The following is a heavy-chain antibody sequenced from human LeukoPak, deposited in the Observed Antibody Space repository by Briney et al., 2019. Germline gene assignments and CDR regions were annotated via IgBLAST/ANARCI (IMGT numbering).Heavy chain of an antibody. D-gene: IGHD3-22*01. J-gene: IGHJ3*02. CDR1: GGSINSGDYY. V-gene: IGHV4-30-4*01. CDR2: IYRSGNT. Sequence: SETLSLTCTVSGGSINSGDYYWYWIRQPPGTGLEWIGYIYRSGNTYYSASLRSRATISIDTSKNQFSLRLSSVNAADTAMYYCARDHYSNPGYYYRAAFDIWGQGTMVTVSS. CDR3: ARDHYSNPGYYYRAAFDI.